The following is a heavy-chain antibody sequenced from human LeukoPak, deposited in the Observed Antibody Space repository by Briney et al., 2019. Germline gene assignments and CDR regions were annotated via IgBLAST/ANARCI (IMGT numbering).Heavy chain of an antibody. CDR2: ISSSSGTI. CDR1: GFTFSSYS. Sequence: PGGSLRLSCAASGFTFSSYSMNWVRQAPGKGLEWVSYISSSSGTIYYADSVKGLFTISRDNAKNSLYLQMNSLRAEDTAVYYCARNQYYDILTDPYYYGMDVWGQGTTVTVSS. V-gene: IGHV3-48*01. J-gene: IGHJ6*02. D-gene: IGHD3-9*01. CDR3: ARNQYYDILTDPYYYGMDV.